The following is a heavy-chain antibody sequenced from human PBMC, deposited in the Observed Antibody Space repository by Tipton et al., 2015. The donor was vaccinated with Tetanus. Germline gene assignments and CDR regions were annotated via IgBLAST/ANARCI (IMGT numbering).Heavy chain of an antibody. J-gene: IGHJ5*02. CDR3: ARSHVFRLTLFGEEIPRSGRFDP. D-gene: IGHD3-3*01. V-gene: IGHV4-61*01. CDR1: GDSVSSGSYY. CDR2: IYRTGST. Sequence: GLVKPSETLSLTCSVSGDSVSSGSYYWTWIRQPPGKGLEWIGYIYRTGSTKYNSSLRDRVTIALDTSKNQFSLKLNSVTAADTAVYYCARSHVFRLTLFGEEIPRSGRFDPWGQGTLVTVSS.